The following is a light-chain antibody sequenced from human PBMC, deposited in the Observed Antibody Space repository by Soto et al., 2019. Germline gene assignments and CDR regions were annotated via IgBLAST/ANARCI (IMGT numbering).Light chain of an antibody. CDR1: QSISIN. J-gene: IGKJ1*01. CDR2: GAS. CDR3: QQHNNWAPT. Sequence: EIVMTQSPATLSVSPGERVTLSCRASQSISINLAWYQRKPGQSPRLLFSGASTSATGVPVRFSGSGSGTEFTLNNSSLQSEDFAVYISQQHNNWAPTFGQGTKGEI. V-gene: IGKV3-15*01.